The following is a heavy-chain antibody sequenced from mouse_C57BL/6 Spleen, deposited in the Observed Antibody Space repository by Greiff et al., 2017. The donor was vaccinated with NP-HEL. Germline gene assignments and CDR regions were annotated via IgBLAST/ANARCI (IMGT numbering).Heavy chain of an antibody. CDR2: INPYNGGT. CDR1: GYTFTDYY. D-gene: IGHD1-1*01. V-gene: IGHV1-19*01. Sequence: EVQLQQSGPVLVKPGASVKMSCKASGYTFTDYYMNWVKQSHGKRLEWIGVINPYNGGTSYNQKFKGKATLTVDKSSSTAYMELNSLTSEDSAGYYCARHYGSSYLYYFDYWGQGTTLTVSS. CDR3: ARHYGSSYLYYFDY. J-gene: IGHJ2*01.